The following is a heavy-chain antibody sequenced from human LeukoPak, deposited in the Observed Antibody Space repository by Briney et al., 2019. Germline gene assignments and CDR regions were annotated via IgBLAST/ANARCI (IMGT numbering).Heavy chain of an antibody. D-gene: IGHD6-19*01. CDR3: AKGLSIAVAGTPYYYYYGMDV. CDR2: ISWDGGST. Sequence: GGSLRLSCAASGFTFDDYTMHWVRQAPGKGLEWVSLISWDGGSTYYADSVKGRFTISRDNSKNSLYLQMNSLRTEDTALYYCAKGLSIAVAGTPYYYYYGMDVWGQGTTVTVSS. CDR1: GFTFDDYT. V-gene: IGHV3-43*01. J-gene: IGHJ6*02.